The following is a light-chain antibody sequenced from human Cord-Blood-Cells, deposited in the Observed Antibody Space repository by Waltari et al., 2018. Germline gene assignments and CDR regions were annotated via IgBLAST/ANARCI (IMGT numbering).Light chain of an antibody. CDR1: SSDVGGYNY. V-gene: IGLV2-14*01. J-gene: IGLJ2*01. Sequence: QSALTQPASVSGSPGPSITISCTGTSSDVGGYNYVSWYQHHPGKAPKLMIYEVSNRPSGVSNRCSGSKSGNTASLTISGLQAEDEADYYCSSYTSSSTHVVFGGGTKLTVL. CDR3: SSYTSSSTHVV. CDR2: EVS.